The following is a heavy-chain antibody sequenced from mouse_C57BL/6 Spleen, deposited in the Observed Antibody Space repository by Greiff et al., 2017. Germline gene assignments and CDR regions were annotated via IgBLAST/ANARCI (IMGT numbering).Heavy chain of an antibody. CDR3: ARRDYYGSSSFAY. Sequence: VQPQQSGAELVRPGASVKLSCKASGYTFTDYYINWVKQRPGQGLEWIARIYPGSGNTYYNEKFKGKATLTAEKSSSTAYMQLSSLTSEDSAVYFCARRDYYGSSSFAYWGQGTLVTVSA. J-gene: IGHJ3*01. V-gene: IGHV1-76*01. CDR1: GYTFTDYY. CDR2: IYPGSGNT. D-gene: IGHD1-1*01.